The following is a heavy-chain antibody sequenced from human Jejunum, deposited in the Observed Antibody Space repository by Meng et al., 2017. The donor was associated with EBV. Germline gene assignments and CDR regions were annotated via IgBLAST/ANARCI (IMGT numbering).Heavy chain of an antibody. V-gene: IGHV1-18*01. CDR3: ARDVFYRFDS. J-gene: IGHJ4*02. Sequence: VPCRAEVTNTRASGRSLSKASVYGCTSHCISWVRPAAGQGPEWMGRISGNSANTNYAQKLQGRITMTTDTSPSTVYLELRSLRSDDTAVYYCARDVFYRFDSWGQGTLVTVSS. CDR2: ISGNSANT. D-gene: IGHD4-11*01. CDR1: VYGCTSHC.